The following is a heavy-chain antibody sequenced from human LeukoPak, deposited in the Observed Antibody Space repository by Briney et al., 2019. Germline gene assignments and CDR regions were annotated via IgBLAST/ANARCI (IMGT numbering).Heavy chain of an antibody. CDR3: ARGGITMVRGVIAHFDY. Sequence: PSETLSLTCTVSGGSISSSSYYWGWIRQPPGKGLEWIGSIYYSGSTYYNPSLKSRVTISVDTSKNQFSLKLSSVTAADTAVYYCARGGITMVRGVIAHFDYWGQGTLVTVSS. CDR2: IYYSGST. J-gene: IGHJ4*02. D-gene: IGHD3-10*01. CDR1: GGSISSSSYY. V-gene: IGHV4-39*07.